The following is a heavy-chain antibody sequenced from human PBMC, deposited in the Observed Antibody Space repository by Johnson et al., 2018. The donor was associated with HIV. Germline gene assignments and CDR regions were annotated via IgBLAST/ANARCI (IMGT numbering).Heavy chain of an antibody. CDR1: GFTFSSYA. J-gene: IGHJ3*02. V-gene: IGHV3-23*04. D-gene: IGHD3-9*01. CDR2: ISGSGGST. Sequence: VQLVESGGGLVQPGGSLRLSCAASGFTFSSYAMSWVRQAPGKGLEWVSAISGSGGSTYYADSVKGRFTISRDNSKNTLYLQMNSLRAEDTAVYYCAKRDPKESPYDILTGFLASFDIWGQGTMVTVSS. CDR3: AKRDPKESPYDILTGFLASFDI.